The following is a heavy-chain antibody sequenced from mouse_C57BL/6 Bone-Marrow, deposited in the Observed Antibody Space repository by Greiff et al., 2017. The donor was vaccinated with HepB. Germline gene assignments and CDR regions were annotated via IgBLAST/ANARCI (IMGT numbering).Heavy chain of an antibody. V-gene: IGHV1-4*01. CDR2: INPSSGYT. D-gene: IGHD4-1*01. CDR3: ARSGTGDYAMDY. CDR1: GYTFTSYT. Sequence: VQLQQSGAELARPGASVKMSCKASGYTFTSYTMHWVNQRPGQGLEWIGYINPSSGYTKYNQKFKDKATLTADKSSSTAYMQLSSLTSEDSAVYYCARSGTGDYAMDYWGQGTSVTVSS. J-gene: IGHJ4*01.